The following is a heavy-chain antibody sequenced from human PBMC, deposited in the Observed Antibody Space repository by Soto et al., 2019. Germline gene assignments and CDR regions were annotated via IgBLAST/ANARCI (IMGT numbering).Heavy chain of an antibody. Sequence: GSLRLSCAASGFTFSTYWMDWVRQTPGKGLEWVANINQDGSEKNYVDSVKGRFTIYRDNAKNSLYLQMSSLTAEDSALYYCSTSLNSWGQGTRVTVSP. CDR1: GFTFSTYW. J-gene: IGHJ4*02. V-gene: IGHV3-7*01. CDR3: STSLNS. CDR2: INQDGSEK.